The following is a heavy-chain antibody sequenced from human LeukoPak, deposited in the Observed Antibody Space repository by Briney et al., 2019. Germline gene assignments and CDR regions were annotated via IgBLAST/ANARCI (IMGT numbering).Heavy chain of an antibody. D-gene: IGHD6-13*01. J-gene: IGHJ5*02. CDR3: ARGEIAAAGHNWFDP. V-gene: IGHV4-61*02. CDR2: IYTSGST. CDR1: GGSISSGSYY. Sequence: SETLSLTYTVSGGSISSGSYYWSWIRQPAGKGLEWIGRIYTSGSTNYNPSLKSRVTISVDTSKNQFSLKLSSVTAADTAVYYCARGEIAAAGHNWFDPWGQGTLVTVSS.